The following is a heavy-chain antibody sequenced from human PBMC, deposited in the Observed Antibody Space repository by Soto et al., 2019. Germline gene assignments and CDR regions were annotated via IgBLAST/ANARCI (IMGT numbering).Heavy chain of an antibody. CDR1: GGSIRSYY. V-gene: IGHV4-59*08. Sequence: SETLSLTCTVSGGSIRSYYWSWIRQPPGKGLEWIGYVLYSGSTNYNPSLKSRVTISVDTSKNQFSLKLSSVTAADTAVYYCARREGGYPFDYWGKGALVTVS. CDR2: VLYSGST. D-gene: IGHD6-13*01. CDR3: ARREGGYPFDY. J-gene: IGHJ4*02.